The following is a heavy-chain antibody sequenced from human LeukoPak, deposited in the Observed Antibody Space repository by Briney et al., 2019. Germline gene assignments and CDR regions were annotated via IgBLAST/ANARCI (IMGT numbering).Heavy chain of an antibody. CDR3: ARDSTMVRGPNSVYYYYGMDV. V-gene: IGHV1-2*02. Sequence: ASVKVYCKASGYTFTGYYMHWVRQAPGQGLEWMGWINPNSGGTNYAQKFQGRVTMTRDTSISTAYMELSRLRSDDTAVYYCARDSTMVRGPNSVYYYYGMDVWGQGTTVTVSS. CDR2: INPNSGGT. J-gene: IGHJ6*02. D-gene: IGHD3-10*01. CDR1: GYTFTGYY.